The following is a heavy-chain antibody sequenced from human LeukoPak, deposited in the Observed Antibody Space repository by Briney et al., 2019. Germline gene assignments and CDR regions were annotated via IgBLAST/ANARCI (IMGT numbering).Heavy chain of an antibody. CDR1: GFTFGTYW. Sequence: PGGSLRPSCVGSGFTFGTYWMTWVRQAPGKGLEWVANIKYDGSEKYYVDSVKGRFTISRDNAKNSLYLQMNSLRVEDTAVYYCARDVGLSGYDLNDYWGQGTLVTVSS. D-gene: IGHD5-12*01. J-gene: IGHJ4*02. V-gene: IGHV3-7*01. CDR2: IKYDGSEK. CDR3: ARDVGLSGYDLNDY.